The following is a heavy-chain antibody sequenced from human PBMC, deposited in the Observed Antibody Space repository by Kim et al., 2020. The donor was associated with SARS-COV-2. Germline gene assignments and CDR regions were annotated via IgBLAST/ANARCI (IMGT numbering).Heavy chain of an antibody. CDR3: TRADYGDYVSVY. J-gene: IGHJ4*02. Sequence: DDAASVKDRFTISRDDSKSIAYLQMNSLKTEDTAVYYCTRADYGDYVSVYWGQGTLVTVSS. D-gene: IGHD4-17*01. V-gene: IGHV3-49*02.